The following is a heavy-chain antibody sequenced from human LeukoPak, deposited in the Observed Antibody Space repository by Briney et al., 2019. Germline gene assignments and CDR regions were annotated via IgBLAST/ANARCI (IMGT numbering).Heavy chain of an antibody. V-gene: IGHV3-30-3*01. CDR1: GFTFSTYA. J-gene: IGHJ4*02. Sequence: GGSLRLSCAASGFTFSTYAMHWVRQAPGKGLVWVAVISHDGSNKYYAESVKGRFTVSRDNSKNTLYLQMSDLTSDDTAVYYCVRGGSPTVTLEYWGQGTLVTVSS. D-gene: IGHD4-17*01. CDR3: VRGGSPTVTLEY. CDR2: ISHDGSNK.